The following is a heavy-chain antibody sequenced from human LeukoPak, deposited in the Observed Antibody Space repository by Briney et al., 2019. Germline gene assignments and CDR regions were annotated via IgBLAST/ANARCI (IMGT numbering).Heavy chain of an antibody. J-gene: IGHJ1*01. D-gene: IGHD6-13*01. CDR3: ARAGYGSTWFQN. CDR2: ICYSGST. Sequence: SETLSLTCSVSGDSISDYYWSWIRQPPGRGLEWIGSICYSGSTNYNPSLKSRLTISVDTSKNQFSLKLSSVTTADTAVYFCARAGYGSTWFQNWGQGTLVTVSS. V-gene: IGHV4-59*01. CDR1: GDSISDYY.